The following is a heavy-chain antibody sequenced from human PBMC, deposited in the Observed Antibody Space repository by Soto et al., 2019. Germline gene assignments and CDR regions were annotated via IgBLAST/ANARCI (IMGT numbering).Heavy chain of an antibody. CDR1: GSTFSSDD. D-gene: IGHD6-19*01. V-gene: IGHV3-23*01. CDR3: AKDGGWSLAVAGLFDY. CDR2: ISDSGGST. Sequence: EVHLLEYGGGLVQPGGSLRLSCVVSGSTFSSDDMSWVRQAPGRGLEWVSGISDSGGSTYYADSVKGRFTISRDNAKNTLYLQMKSLRFEDTALYYCAKDGGWSLAVAGLFDYWGPGTQVTVSS. J-gene: IGHJ4*02.